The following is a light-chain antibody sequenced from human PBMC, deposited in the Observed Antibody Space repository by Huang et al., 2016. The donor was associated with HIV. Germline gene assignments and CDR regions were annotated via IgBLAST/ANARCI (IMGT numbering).Light chain of an antibody. CDR3: QQYNNWPPLLT. V-gene: IGKV3-15*01. CDR1: QSINNN. Sequence: EIVLTQSPATLSLSPGERAALSCRATQSINNNLAWYQQKPGQSPRLLIYGASTRATGIPARFRGSGSGTELTLTISSLQSEDFAVYYCQQYNNWPPLLTFGGGTKVEIK. J-gene: IGKJ4*01. CDR2: GAS.